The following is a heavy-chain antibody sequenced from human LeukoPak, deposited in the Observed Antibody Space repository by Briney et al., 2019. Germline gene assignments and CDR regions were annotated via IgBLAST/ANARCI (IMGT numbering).Heavy chain of an antibody. CDR2: IYDSGNT. Sequence: PSETLSLTCTVSGGSISSYYWSWIRLPPGKGLECIGYIYDSGNTNYNPSLKSRVTISVDTSKNQFSLKLTSVTAADTAVYYCAREFGSGYSLWGQGTLVTVSS. V-gene: IGHV4-59*01. D-gene: IGHD3-22*01. J-gene: IGHJ4*02. CDR3: AREFGSGYSL. CDR1: GGSISSYY.